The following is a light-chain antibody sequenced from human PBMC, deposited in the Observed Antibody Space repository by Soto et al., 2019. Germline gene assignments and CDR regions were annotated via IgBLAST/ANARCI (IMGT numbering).Light chain of an antibody. CDR1: SSDVGRYDY. CDR3: SSFTDSSTPVV. J-gene: IGLJ2*01. V-gene: IGLV2-14*01. CDR2: DVT. Sequence: QSVLTQPASVSGSPGQSITISCTGTSSDVGRYDYISWYQQHPGKAPKLMIYDVTNRPSGIPNRFSGSKSGNTASLTISGLQAEDEADYYCSSFTDSSTPVVFGGGTKLTVL.